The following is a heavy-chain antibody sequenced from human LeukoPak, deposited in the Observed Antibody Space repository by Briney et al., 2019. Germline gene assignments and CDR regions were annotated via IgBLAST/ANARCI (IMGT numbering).Heavy chain of an antibody. Sequence: SETLFLTCIVSDYSINSGYYWGWIRQPPGKGLEWIGSIYHSGSTYYNPSLQSRVSISADKSNNQFSLRLNSVIAADTAVYYCARGVDFDSWSGPRSYFDCWGQGTLVTVSS. CDR3: ARGVDFDSWSGPRSYFDC. CDR1: DYSINSGYY. D-gene: IGHD3-3*01. CDR2: IYHSGST. V-gene: IGHV4-38-2*02. J-gene: IGHJ4*02.